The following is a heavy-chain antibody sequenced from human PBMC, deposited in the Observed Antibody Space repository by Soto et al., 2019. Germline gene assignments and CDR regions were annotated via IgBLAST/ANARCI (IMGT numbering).Heavy chain of an antibody. V-gene: IGHV6-1*01. D-gene: IGHD3-16*01. J-gene: IGHJ4*02. CDR2: TYYRSKWYY. Sequence: SQTLSLTCVLSGDSVSAHSATWNWIRQSPSRGLEWLGRTYYRSKWYYDFAVSMKGRITINPDTSNNQFSLKLSSVTAADTAVYYCALRLGDPGRLYFDYWGQGTLVTVSS. CDR1: GDSVSAHSAT. CDR3: ALRLGDPGRLYFDY.